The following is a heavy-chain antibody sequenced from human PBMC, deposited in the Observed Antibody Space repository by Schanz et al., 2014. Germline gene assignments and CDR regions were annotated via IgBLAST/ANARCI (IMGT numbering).Heavy chain of an antibody. CDR2: ISGSGGST. Sequence: EVQLVESGGGLVKPGGSLRLSCAASGFTFSTYAMSWVRQAPGKGLEWVSAISGSGGSTYYADSVKGRFTISRDNSKNTLYLQMNSLRAEDTAVYYCARPRFDYGEVDYWGQGTLXTVSS. J-gene: IGHJ4*02. CDR3: ARPRFDYGEVDY. V-gene: IGHV3-23*04. D-gene: IGHD4-17*01. CDR1: GFTFSTYA.